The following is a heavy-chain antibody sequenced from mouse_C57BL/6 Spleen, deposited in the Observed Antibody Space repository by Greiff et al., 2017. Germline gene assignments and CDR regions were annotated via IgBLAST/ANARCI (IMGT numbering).Heavy chain of an antibody. CDR2: IDPSDSYT. J-gene: IGHJ2*01. CDR3: ARGSYYFDY. V-gene: IGHV1-69*01. CDR1: GYTFTSYW. Sequence: QVHVKQPGAELVMPGASVKLSCKASGYTFTSYWMHWVKQRPGQGLEWIGEIDPSDSYTNYNQKFKGKSTLTVDKSSSTAYMQLSSLTSEDSAVYYCARGSYYFDYWGQGTPLTVSS.